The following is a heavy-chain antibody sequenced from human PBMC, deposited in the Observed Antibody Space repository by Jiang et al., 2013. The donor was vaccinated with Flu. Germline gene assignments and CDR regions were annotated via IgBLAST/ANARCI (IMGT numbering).Heavy chain of an antibody. CDR2: GKDKGDGHTK. J-gene: IGHJ4*02. V-gene: IGHV3-72*01. CDR1: GFSFSDHH. CDR3: ARDSRNYFFDY. D-gene: IGHD1-26*01. Sequence: QLVESGGGLVQPGGSLRLSCAASGFSFSDHHMDWVRQAPGKGLEWVGRGKDKGDGHTKEYAASVKGRFTISRDESKKLLYLEMNFLTTEDTAVYFCARDSRNYFFDYWGQGSLVTVS.